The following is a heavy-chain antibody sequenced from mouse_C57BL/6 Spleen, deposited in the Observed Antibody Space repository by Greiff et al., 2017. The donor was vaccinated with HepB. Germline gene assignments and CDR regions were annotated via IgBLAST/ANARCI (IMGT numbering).Heavy chain of an antibody. D-gene: IGHD1-1*01. CDR1: GFNIKDDY. Sequence: DVQLQESGAELVRPGASVKLSCTASGFNIKDDYMHWVKQRPEQGLEWIGWIDPENGDTEYASKFQGKATITADTSSNTAYLQLSSLTSEDTAVYYCITTVVARGRGYWYFDVWGTGTTVTVSS. CDR3: ITTVVARGRGYWYFDV. J-gene: IGHJ1*03. CDR2: IDPENGDT. V-gene: IGHV14-4*01.